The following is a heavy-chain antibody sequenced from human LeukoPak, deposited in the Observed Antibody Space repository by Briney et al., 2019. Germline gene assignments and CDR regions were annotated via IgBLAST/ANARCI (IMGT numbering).Heavy chain of an antibody. CDR3: ARGRVRGYGSGRLDAFDI. Sequence: SETLTLTCAVYGGSFSGYYWSWIRQPPGKGLEWIGEFNHSGSTNYNPSLKSRVTISVDASKNQFSLKLSSVTAADTAVYYCARGRVRGYGSGRLDAFDIWGQGTMVTVSS. V-gene: IGHV4-34*01. J-gene: IGHJ3*02. CDR1: GGSFSGYY. CDR2: FNHSGST. D-gene: IGHD3-10*01.